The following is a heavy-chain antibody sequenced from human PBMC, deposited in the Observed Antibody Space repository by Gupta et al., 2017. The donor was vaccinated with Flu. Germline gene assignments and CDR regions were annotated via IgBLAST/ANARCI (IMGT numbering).Heavy chain of an antibody. V-gene: IGHV1-8*01. J-gene: IGHJ4*02. Sequence: RQATGQGLEWMGWMNPNSGNTGYAQKFQGRVTMTRNTSISTAYMELSSLRSEDTAVYYCARWKAGLSYYFDYWGQGTLVTVSS. D-gene: IGHD6-13*01. CDR2: MNPNSGNT. CDR3: ARWKAGLSYYFDY.